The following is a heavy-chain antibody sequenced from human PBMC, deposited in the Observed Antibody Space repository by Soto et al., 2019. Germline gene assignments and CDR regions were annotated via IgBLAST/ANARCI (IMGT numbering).Heavy chain of an antibody. J-gene: IGHJ4*02. V-gene: IGHV3-30*01. D-gene: IGHD2-15*01. Sequence: QVQLVESGGGVVQPGRSLRLSCAASGFTFSSYAMHWVRQAPGKGLEWVTVISYDGSNKYYSYSVKGRFTVSRDNSKNTLYLQMNSLRAEDAAEYYCARDSWSFDYWGQVTLVTVSS. CDR1: GFTFSSYA. CDR2: ISYDGSNK. CDR3: ARDSWSFDY.